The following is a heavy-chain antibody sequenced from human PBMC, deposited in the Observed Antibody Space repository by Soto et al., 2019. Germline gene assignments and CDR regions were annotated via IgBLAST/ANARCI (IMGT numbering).Heavy chain of an antibody. Sequence: PSETLSLTCAVYGGSFSGYYWSWIRQPPGKGLEWIGEINHSGSTNYNPSLKSRVTISVDTSKNQFSLKLSSVTAADTAVYYCARGYCSGGSCYDERDYYSYGMDVWGQGTTVTVSS. V-gene: IGHV4-34*01. J-gene: IGHJ6*02. D-gene: IGHD2-15*01. CDR1: GGSFSGYY. CDR3: ARGYCSGGSCYDERDYYSYGMDV. CDR2: INHSGST.